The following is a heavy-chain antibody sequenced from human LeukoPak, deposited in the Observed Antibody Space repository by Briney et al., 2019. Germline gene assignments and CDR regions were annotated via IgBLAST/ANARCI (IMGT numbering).Heavy chain of an antibody. Sequence: PGGSLRLSCAASGFTFSSYSMNWVRQAPGKGLEWVSSISSSSSYIYYADSVKGRLTISRDNAKNSLYLQMNSLRAEDTAVYYCARGNDSSGFYYFDYLGQGTLATVSS. J-gene: IGHJ4*02. D-gene: IGHD3-22*01. CDR3: ARGNDSSGFYYFDY. V-gene: IGHV3-21*01. CDR2: ISSSSSYI. CDR1: GFTFSSYS.